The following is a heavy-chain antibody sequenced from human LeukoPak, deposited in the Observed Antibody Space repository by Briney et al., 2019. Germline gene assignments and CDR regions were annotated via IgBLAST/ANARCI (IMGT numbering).Heavy chain of an antibody. D-gene: IGHD3-10*01. CDR1: GYSFPSYW. Sequence: NHGESLKISCKGSGYSFPSYWIGWVRQVPGKGLEWMGSIFPSDSDTRSSPSFQGQVTISVDKSISIAYLQWNSLKASDTAIYYCARPGRYSVSGPGDAMDVWGQGTTVSVSS. V-gene: IGHV5-51*01. CDR2: IFPSDSDT. CDR3: ARPGRYSVSGPGDAMDV. J-gene: IGHJ6*02.